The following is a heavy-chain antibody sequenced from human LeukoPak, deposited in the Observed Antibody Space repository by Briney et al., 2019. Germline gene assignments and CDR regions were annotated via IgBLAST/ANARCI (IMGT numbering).Heavy chain of an antibody. CDR1: GGSLSGYY. J-gene: IGHJ4*02. CDR3: ARGRPYYYDSSGYYGY. V-gene: IGHV4-34*01. CDR2: INHSGST. Sequence: SETLSLTCAVYGGSLSGYYWSWIRQPPGKGLEWIGEINHSGSTNYNPSLKSRVTTSVDTSKNQFSLKLSSVTAADTAVYYCARGRPYYYDSSGYYGYWGQGTLVTVSS. D-gene: IGHD3-22*01.